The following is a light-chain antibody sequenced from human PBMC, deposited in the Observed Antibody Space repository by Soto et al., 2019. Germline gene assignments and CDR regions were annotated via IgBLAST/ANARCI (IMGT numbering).Light chain of an antibody. J-gene: IGLJ3*02. V-gene: IGLV1-40*01. CDR3: HSYDSLSGWV. CDR2: NNF. CDR1: SSNIGANYA. Sequence: QSVLTQPPSVSGAPGQRVTISCTGNSSNIGANYAVHWYQQFPASAPRLLIFNNFNRPSGVPDRFSVSRSGTSASLAITGLQADDEADYFCHSYDSLSGWVFGGGTKLTVL.